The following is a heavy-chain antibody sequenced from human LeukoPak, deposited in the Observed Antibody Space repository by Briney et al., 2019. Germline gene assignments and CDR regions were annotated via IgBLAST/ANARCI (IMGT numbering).Heavy chain of an antibody. CDR3: VGGRAFDV. CDR1: GGSISRSSDY. CDR2: NYHRGTT. Sequence: SETLSLTCIVSGGSISRSSDYWGWIRQPPGKGLEWIATNYHRGTTYYNPSLKSRITISVDTSKNQFSLNLTSVIAADTAVYYCVGGRAFDVWGQGTMVTVSS. V-gene: IGHV4-39*01. J-gene: IGHJ3*01. D-gene: IGHD3-16*01.